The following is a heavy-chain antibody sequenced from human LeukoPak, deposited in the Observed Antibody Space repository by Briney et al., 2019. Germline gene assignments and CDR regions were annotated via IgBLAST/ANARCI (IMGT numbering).Heavy chain of an antibody. CDR2: FDHAVTT. CDR1: NYSISSGYY. J-gene: IGHJ3*01. Sequence: PSDTLSLTCAVSNYSISSGYYWGWIRQPPGRGLEWIGSFDHAVTTYYNPSLKSRVSISVDTSKNQFSLKVTSVTAADTAIYYCARGGYNFDSSGYYVKSPFHVWGQGTMVTVSP. V-gene: IGHV4-38-2*01. CDR3: ARGGYNFDSSGYYVKSPFHV. D-gene: IGHD3-22*01.